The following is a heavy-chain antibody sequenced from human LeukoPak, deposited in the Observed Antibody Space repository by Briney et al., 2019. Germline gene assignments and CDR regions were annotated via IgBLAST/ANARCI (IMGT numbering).Heavy chain of an antibody. CDR3: ARDYSNYYYYYMDV. Sequence: SETLSLTCTVSGGSISSYYWSWIRQPPGKGLEWIGYIYYSGSTNYNPSLKSRVTISVDTSKNQFSLKLSSVTAADTAVYYCARDYSNYYYYYMDVWGKGTTVTVSS. CDR2: IYYSGST. CDR1: GGSISSYY. D-gene: IGHD4-11*01. V-gene: IGHV4-59*01. J-gene: IGHJ6*03.